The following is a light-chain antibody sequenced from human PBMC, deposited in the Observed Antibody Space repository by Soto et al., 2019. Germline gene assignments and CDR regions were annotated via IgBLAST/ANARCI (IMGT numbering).Light chain of an antibody. CDR2: DAS. Sequence: ERVMTQSAATLSVSTGERATLSCRASQSVSSNLAWYQQKPGQAPRLLIYDASTRATGIPARFSGSGSGTEFTLTISSLQSEDFAVYYCQQYNNWWTFGQGTKVDIK. V-gene: IGKV3-15*01. CDR3: QQYNNWWT. J-gene: IGKJ1*01. CDR1: QSVSSN.